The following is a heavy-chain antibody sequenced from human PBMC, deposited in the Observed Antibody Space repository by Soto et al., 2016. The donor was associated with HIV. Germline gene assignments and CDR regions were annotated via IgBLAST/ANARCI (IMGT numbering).Heavy chain of an antibody. CDR1: GFKFEDYG. CDR3: ARDVLAAAGNSLGTTFDL. J-gene: IGHJ3*01. Sequence: EAQLVESGGGVVRPGGSLRLSCVGSGFKFEDYGMSWVRQVPGKGLEWVSGINWSGARTGYTDSVKGRFNISRDNTKNSLYLQMNNLRVDDTAFFFCARDVLAAAGNSLGTTFDLWGQGAMVTISS. V-gene: IGHV3-20*04. D-gene: IGHD6-13*01. CDR2: INWSGART.